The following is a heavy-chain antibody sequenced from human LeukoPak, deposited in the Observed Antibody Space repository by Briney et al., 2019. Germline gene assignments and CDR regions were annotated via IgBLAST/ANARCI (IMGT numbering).Heavy chain of an antibody. CDR2: ISSSSSTI. J-gene: IGHJ3*02. Sequence: GGSLRLSCAASGFTVSSNYMSWAMSWVRQAPGKGLEWVSYISSSSSTIYYADSVKGRFTISRDNAKNSLYLQMNSLRDEDTAVYYCARDGMVRGVIIWDAFDIWGQGTMVTVSS. V-gene: IGHV3-48*02. D-gene: IGHD3-10*01. CDR3: ARDGMVRGVIIWDAFDI. CDR1: GFTVSSNY.